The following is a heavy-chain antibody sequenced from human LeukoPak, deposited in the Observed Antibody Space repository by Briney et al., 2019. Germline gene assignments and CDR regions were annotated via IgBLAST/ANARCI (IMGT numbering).Heavy chain of an antibody. CDR1: GYTFTGYY. CDR3: ARDRITRRNLPGYYYYGMDV. CDR2: ISAYNGNT. Sequence: ASVKVSCKASGYTFTGYYMQWVRQAPGQGLEWMGWISAYNGNTNYAQKLQGRVTMTTDTSTSTAYMELRSLRSDDTAVYYCARDRITRRNLPGYYYYGMDVWGQGTTVTVSS. V-gene: IGHV1-18*04. D-gene: IGHD1-20*01. J-gene: IGHJ6*02.